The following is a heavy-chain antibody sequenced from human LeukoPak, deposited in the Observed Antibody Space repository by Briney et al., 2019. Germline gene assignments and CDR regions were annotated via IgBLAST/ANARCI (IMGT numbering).Heavy chain of an antibody. D-gene: IGHD1-26*01. CDR2: ISSSGGVI. Sequence: PGGSLRLSCAASGFTFSSYEMNWVRQAPGKGLEWVSYISSSGGVIYYADSMKGRFTISRDNAKNSLYLQMNSLRAEDTAVYYCATYGGSYYLDYWGQGTLVTVSS. CDR3: ATYGGSYYLDY. J-gene: IGHJ4*02. V-gene: IGHV3-48*03. CDR1: GFTFSSYE.